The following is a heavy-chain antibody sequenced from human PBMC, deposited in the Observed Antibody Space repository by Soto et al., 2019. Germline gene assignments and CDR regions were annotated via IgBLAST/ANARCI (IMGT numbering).Heavy chain of an antibody. CDR2: VYYSGTT. D-gene: IGHD2-2*01. J-gene: IGHJ4*02. Sequence: TSETLSLTCAVYGGSFSGYYWTWIRQPPGTGLEWIGSVYYSGTTYYNPSLKSRVTISEDTSKNQFSLRLSSVTAADTAVFYCARLIHCKTTSCYFDYWGPGTLVTVSS. CDR3: ARLIHCKTTSCYFDY. V-gene: IGHV4-34*01. CDR1: GGSFSGYY.